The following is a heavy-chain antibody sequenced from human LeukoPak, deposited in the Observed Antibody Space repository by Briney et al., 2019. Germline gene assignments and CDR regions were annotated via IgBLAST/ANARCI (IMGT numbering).Heavy chain of an antibody. CDR2: ISSSGSTI. Sequence: PGGSLRLSCAASGLTFSSYEMYWVRQAPVQGLEWVSYISSSGSTIYYADSVKGRFTISRDNAKNSLYLQMNSLRAEDTAVYYCAELGITMIGGVWGKGTTVTISS. J-gene: IGHJ6*04. V-gene: IGHV3-48*03. CDR3: AELGITMIGGV. D-gene: IGHD3-10*02. CDR1: GLTFSSYE.